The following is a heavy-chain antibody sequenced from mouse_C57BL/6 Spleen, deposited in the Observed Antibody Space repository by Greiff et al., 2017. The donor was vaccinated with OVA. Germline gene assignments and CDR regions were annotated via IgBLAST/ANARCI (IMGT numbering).Heavy chain of an antibody. V-gene: IGHV1-64*01. CDR1: GYTFTSYW. D-gene: IGHD1-1*01. CDR2: IHPNSGST. Sequence: QVQLKQPGAELVKPGASVKLSCKASGYTFTSYWMHWVKQRPGQGLEWIGMIHPNSGSTNYNEKFKSKATLTVDKSSSTAYMQLSSLTSEDSAVYYCAGYYGSSSYFDYWGQGTTLTVSS. CDR3: AGYYGSSSYFDY. J-gene: IGHJ2*01.